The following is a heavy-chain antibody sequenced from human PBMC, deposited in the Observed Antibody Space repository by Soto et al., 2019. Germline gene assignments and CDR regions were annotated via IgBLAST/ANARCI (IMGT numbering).Heavy chain of an antibody. CDR2: IYWNDDK. D-gene: IGHD3-16*01. CDR3: EHTMRSADYVSWYFDL. CDR1: GFELNTNGVG. Sequence: QITLKESGPTLVKPTQTLTLTCTFSGFELNTNGVGVGWIRQSPGKALEWVALIYWNDDKRYSPSLKSRLTITKDTSKNQVVLKMNNIDPLDKATYFFEHTMRSADYVSWYFDLWGRGTLVTVSS. V-gene: IGHV2-5*01. J-gene: IGHJ2*01.